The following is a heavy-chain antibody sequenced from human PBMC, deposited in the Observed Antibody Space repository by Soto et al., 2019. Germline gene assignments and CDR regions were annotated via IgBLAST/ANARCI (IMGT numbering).Heavy chain of an antibody. CDR2: IRGFSPYT. CDR1: GFTFRSYT. D-gene: IGHD2-15*01. CDR3: ARDRGYDAHDYYYNAMDV. J-gene: IGHJ6*02. V-gene: IGHV3-21*01. Sequence: GGSLRLCCISSGFTFRSYTMNWVREAPGKGLEWVSGIRGFSPYTFYAESVKGRFTIPRDNAKNSLYLQMNSLRAEDTAVYYCARDRGYDAHDYYYNAMDVWGQGTTVTVSS.